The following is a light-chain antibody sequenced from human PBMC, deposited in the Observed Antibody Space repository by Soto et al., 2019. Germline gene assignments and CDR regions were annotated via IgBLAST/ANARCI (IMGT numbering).Light chain of an antibody. J-gene: IGLJ2*01. CDR3: GSYSSSNTLGV. Sequence: QSALTQPASMSGSPGQSITISCSGTSSDVGGYKYVSWYQQHPGKAPKLMIYEVSNRPSGVSNRFSGSKSGNTASLTISGLQAEDEADYYCGSYSSSNTLGVFGGGTKVTVL. CDR1: SSDVGGYKY. CDR2: EVS. V-gene: IGLV2-14*01.